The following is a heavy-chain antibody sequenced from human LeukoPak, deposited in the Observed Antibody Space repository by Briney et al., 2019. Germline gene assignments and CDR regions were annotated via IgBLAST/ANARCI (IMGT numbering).Heavy chain of an antibody. V-gene: IGHV4-59*08. Sequence: PSEALSLTCTVPGVSISSYYWSWIRQPPGKGVEWIGYIYYSGSTNYNPSLKSRVTISLDTSKNQFSLKLSSVTAADTAVYYCARHDGSSWYYAFDVWGQGAMVTVSS. CDR2: IYYSGST. CDR1: GVSISSYY. D-gene: IGHD6-13*01. J-gene: IGHJ3*01. CDR3: ARHDGSSWYYAFDV.